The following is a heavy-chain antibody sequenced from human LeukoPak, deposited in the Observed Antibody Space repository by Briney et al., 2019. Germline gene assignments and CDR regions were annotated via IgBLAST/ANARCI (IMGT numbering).Heavy chain of an antibody. D-gene: IGHD6-13*01. Sequence: PGGSLRLSCAASGFTFSSYWMSWVRQAPGKGLEWVANIKQDGSEKYYVESVKGRFTISRDNAKNSLYLQMNSLRAEDTAVYYCARVGGRQLVKDYFDYGGQGTLVTVSS. J-gene: IGHJ4*02. CDR1: GFTFSSYW. CDR3: ARVGGRQLVKDYFDY. V-gene: IGHV3-7*03. CDR2: IKQDGSEK.